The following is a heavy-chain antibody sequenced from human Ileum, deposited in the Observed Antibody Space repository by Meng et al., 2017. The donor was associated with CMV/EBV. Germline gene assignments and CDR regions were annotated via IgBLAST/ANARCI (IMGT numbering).Heavy chain of an antibody. CDR3: AKEQSIGIAVTGIFDF. Sequence: QVQLQESGPGLVKPSETLSLTCTVSGDSTSGFFWGWIRQPAGKGLEWIGRIYSSGSTFYNPSLESRVTMSIDTSKNQFSLRLASVTAADTAVYFCAKEQSIGIAVTGIFDFWGQGALVTVSS. CDR2: IYSSGST. CDR1: GDSTSGFF. J-gene: IGHJ4*02. D-gene: IGHD6-19*01. V-gene: IGHV4-4*07.